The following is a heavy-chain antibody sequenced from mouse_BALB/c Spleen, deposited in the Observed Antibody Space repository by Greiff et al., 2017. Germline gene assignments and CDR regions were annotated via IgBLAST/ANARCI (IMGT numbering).Heavy chain of an antibody. D-gene: IGHD1-1*01. J-gene: IGHJ4*01. CDR1: GFTFSSFG. V-gene: IGHV5-17*02. CDR2: ISSGSSTI. Sequence: DVKLVESGGGLVQPGGSRKLSCAASGFTFSSFGMHWVRQAPEKGLEWVAYISSGSSTIYYADTVKGRFTISRDNPKNTLFLQMTSLRSEDTAMYYCARILRWGAMDYWGQGTSVTVSS. CDR3: ARILRWGAMDY.